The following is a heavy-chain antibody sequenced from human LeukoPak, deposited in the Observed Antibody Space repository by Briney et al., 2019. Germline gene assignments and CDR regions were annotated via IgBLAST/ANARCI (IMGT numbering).Heavy chain of an antibody. Sequence: SETLSLTCTVSGGSISSYYWSWIRQPPGKGLERIGYIYYSGSTNYNPSLKSRVTISVDTSKNQFSLKLSSVTAADTAVYYCARDAYYDFWSGNYGMDVWGQGTTVTVSS. CDR3: ARDAYYDFWSGNYGMDV. D-gene: IGHD3-3*01. CDR1: GGSISSYY. J-gene: IGHJ6*02. CDR2: IYYSGST. V-gene: IGHV4-59*01.